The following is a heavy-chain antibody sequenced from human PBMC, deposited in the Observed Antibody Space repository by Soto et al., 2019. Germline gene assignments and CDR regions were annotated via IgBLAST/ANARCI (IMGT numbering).Heavy chain of an antibody. D-gene: IGHD3-10*01. CDR2: IWYDGSNK. J-gene: IGHJ6*02. CDR3: ARDSYYGSGCYYKSPPFGMDV. V-gene: IGHV3-33*01. CDR1: GFTFSSYG. Sequence: QVQLVESGGGVVQPGRSLRLSCAASGFTFSSYGMHWVRQAPGKGLEWVAVIWYDGSNKYYADSVKGRFTISRDNSKNTLYLQMNSLRAEDTAVYYCARDSYYGSGCYYKSPPFGMDVWGQGTTVTVSS.